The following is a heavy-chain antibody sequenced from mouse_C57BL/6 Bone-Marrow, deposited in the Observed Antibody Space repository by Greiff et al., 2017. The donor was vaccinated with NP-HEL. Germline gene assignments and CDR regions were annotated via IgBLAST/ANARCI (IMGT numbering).Heavy chain of an antibody. Sequence: EVQLQESGPGLVKPSQSLSLTCSVTGYSITSGYYWNWIRQFPGNKLEWMGYISYDGSNNYNPSLKNRISITRDTSKNQFFLKLNSVTTEDTATYYCARALYYGSPSDYWGQGTTLTVSS. V-gene: IGHV3-6*01. J-gene: IGHJ2*01. CDR3: ARALYYGSPSDY. CDR2: ISYDGSN. CDR1: GYSITSGYY. D-gene: IGHD1-1*01.